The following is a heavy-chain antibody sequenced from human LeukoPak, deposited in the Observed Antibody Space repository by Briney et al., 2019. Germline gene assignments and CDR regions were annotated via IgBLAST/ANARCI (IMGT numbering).Heavy chain of an antibody. J-gene: IGHJ4*02. Sequence: SETLSLTCTVSGGSISSYYWSWIRQPPGKGLEWNGYIYYSGSTNYNPSLKSRVTISVDTSKDQFSLKLSSVTAADTAVYYCARAELSGYSSSWHAGYWGQGTLVTVSS. V-gene: IGHV4-59*01. CDR2: IYYSGST. CDR1: GGSISSYY. CDR3: ARAELSGYSSSWHAGY. D-gene: IGHD6-13*01.